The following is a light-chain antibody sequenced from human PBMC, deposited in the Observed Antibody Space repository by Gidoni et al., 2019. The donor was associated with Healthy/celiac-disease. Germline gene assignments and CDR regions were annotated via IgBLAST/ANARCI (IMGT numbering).Light chain of an antibody. CDR1: ALPKQY. J-gene: IGLJ2*01. Sequence: SYELTPPPSVPVSPGQTARSTCSGDALPKQYAYWYQQKPGQAPVLVIYKDSERPSGVPERFSGSSSGTTVTLTISGVQAEDEADYYCQSADSSGTPVVFGGGTKLTVL. CDR3: QSADSSGTPVV. V-gene: IGLV3-25*03. CDR2: KDS.